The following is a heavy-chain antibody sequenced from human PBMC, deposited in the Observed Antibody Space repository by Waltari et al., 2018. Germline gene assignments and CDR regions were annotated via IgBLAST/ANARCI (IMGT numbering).Heavy chain of an antibody. CDR3: ARGSRSGSYTLTDY. CDR2: MNPNSGKT. V-gene: IGHV1-8*03. D-gene: IGHD1-26*01. CDR1: GYTFTSYD. Sequence: QVQLVPSGAQVKKPGDSVKVSCKAPGYTFTSYDINRGRQPPRPGLEWMGWMNPNSGKTGYAQKFQGRVTITRNTSISTDYMELSSLRSEDTAVYYCARGSRSGSYTLTDYWGQGTLVTVSS. J-gene: IGHJ4*02.